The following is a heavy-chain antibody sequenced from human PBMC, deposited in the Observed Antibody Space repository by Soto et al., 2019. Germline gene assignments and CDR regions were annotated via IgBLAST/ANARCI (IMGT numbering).Heavy chain of an antibody. D-gene: IGHD5-12*01. CDR3: TRFPSSGYDAVDY. Sequence: GGSLRLSCAASGFTFSGSAMHWVRQASGKGLEWVGRIRSKANSYATAYAASVKSRFTISRDDSKNTEYLQMNSLKTEDTAVYYCTRFPSSGYDAVDYWGQGT. J-gene: IGHJ4*02. CDR1: GFTFSGSA. V-gene: IGHV3-73*01. CDR2: IRSKANSYAT.